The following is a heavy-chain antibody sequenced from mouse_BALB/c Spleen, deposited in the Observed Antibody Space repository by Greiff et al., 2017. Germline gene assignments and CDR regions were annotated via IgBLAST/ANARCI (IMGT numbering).Heavy chain of an antibody. Sequence: EVQRVESGGGLVQPGGSRKLSCAASGFTFSSFGMHWVRQAPEKGLEWVAYISSGSSTIYYADTVKGRFTISRDNPKNTLFLQMTSLRSEDTAMYYCARGDYYRYPWFAYWGQGTLVTVSA. CDR1: GFTFSSFG. CDR2: ISSGSSTI. V-gene: IGHV5-17*02. D-gene: IGHD2-14*01. J-gene: IGHJ3*01. CDR3: ARGDYYRYPWFAY.